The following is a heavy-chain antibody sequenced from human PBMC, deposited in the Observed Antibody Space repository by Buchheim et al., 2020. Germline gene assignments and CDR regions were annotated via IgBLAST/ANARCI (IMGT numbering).Heavy chain of an antibody. J-gene: IGHJ6*02. CDR3: AKVRVTTHYYYGMDV. CDR1: GFTFSSYG. CDR2: ISYDGSNK. D-gene: IGHD4-11*01. Sequence: QVQLVESGGGVVQPGRSLRLSCAASGFTFSSYGMHWVRQAPGKGLEWVAVISYDGSNKYYADSVKGRFTISRDNSKTTLYLQMNSLRAEDTAVYYCAKVRVTTHYYYGMDVWGQGTT. V-gene: IGHV3-30*18.